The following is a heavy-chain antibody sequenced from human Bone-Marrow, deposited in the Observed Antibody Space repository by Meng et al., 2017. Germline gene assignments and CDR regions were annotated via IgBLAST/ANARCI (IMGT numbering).Heavy chain of an antibody. Sequence: QTQLQDSCPRVVTPSYTLTPPSTLSRGSISSGTHYWSWIRQHPGECLEYIGYIDYSGSTYYNPSLKSRVIISVDTSKNQFSLRLNSVTAADTAVYYCASLYGDSSVWYLDLWGRGTLVTVSS. CDR1: RGSISSGTHY. J-gene: IGHJ2*01. CDR3: ASLYGDSSVWYLDL. CDR2: IDYSGST. D-gene: IGHD4-17*01. V-gene: IGHV4-31*03.